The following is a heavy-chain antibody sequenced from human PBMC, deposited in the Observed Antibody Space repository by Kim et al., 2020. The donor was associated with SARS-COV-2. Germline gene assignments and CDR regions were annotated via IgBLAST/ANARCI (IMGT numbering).Heavy chain of an antibody. V-gene: IGHV3-9*01. D-gene: IGHD3-22*01. Sequence: GGSLRLSCDASGFVFRDFGMHWVRQTPGGGLEWVAGISGETHSLGYADSVRGRFSIARDDAKNSLSLLMDSLREDDSALYYCVKDRTTYYYGPHAAFDIWGPGTRVSVSS. CDR2: ISGETHSL. CDR3: VKDRTTYYYGPHAAFDI. CDR1: GFVFRDFG. J-gene: IGHJ3*02.